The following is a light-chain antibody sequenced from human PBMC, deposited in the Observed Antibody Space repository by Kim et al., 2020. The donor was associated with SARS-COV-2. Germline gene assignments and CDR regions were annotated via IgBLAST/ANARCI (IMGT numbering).Light chain of an antibody. CDR1: SSNIGAPYD. CDR2: GNN. CDR3: QSFDSSLNGWV. V-gene: IGLV1-40*01. J-gene: IGLJ2*01. Sequence: QSVLTQPPSVSGAPGQTVTISCTGSSSNIGAPYDVHWYEQVQGTAPKLLIYGNNNRPSGVPDRFSGSKSGTSASLAITGLQAEDEADYYCQSFDSSLNGWVFGGGTQLTVL.